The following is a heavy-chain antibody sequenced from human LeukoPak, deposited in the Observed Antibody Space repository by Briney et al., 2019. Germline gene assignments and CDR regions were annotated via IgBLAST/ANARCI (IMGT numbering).Heavy chain of an antibody. CDR2: ISGSGGST. CDR1: GFTFEDYT. Sequence: GGSLRLSCAASGFTFEDYTMHWVRQAPGKGLEWVSAISGSGGSTYYADSVKGRFTISRDNSKNTLYLQMNSLRAEDTAVYYCANLSRDYWGQGTLVTVSS. D-gene: IGHD3-16*02. V-gene: IGHV3-23*01. CDR3: ANLSRDY. J-gene: IGHJ4*02.